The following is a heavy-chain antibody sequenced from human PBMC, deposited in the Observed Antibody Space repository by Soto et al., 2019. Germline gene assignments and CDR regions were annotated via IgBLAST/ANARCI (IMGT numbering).Heavy chain of an antibody. V-gene: IGHV7-4-1*01. J-gene: IGHJ4*02. D-gene: IGHD1-26*01. CDR3: ARDSASGSFDY. CDR1: GYNFNSHS. Sequence: QVQLVQSGSESMQPGASVKVSCKGSGYNFNSHSINWLRQAPGQGLEWMGWINPNTGNPTYKQGFTGRFVFSVDTSVSTVYLQIFSLKADDSAVYYCARDSASGSFDYWGQGTLVTVSS. CDR2: INPNTGNP.